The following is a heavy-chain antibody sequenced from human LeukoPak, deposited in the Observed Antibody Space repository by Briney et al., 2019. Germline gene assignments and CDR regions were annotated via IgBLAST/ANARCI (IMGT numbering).Heavy chain of an antibody. J-gene: IGHJ4*02. D-gene: IGHD3-22*01. V-gene: IGHV4-38-2*01. Sequence: SETLSLTCAVSGYSISSGYYWGWIRQPPGKGLEWVGNIYHTGSTYYNPSLKGRVTISGATSKNQFSLKLSSVTAADTAVYYCARCQHYFDSSAYPRPYYFDYWGRGPLVTVSS. CDR2: IYHTGST. CDR1: GYSISSGYY. CDR3: ARCQHYFDSSAYPRPYYFDY.